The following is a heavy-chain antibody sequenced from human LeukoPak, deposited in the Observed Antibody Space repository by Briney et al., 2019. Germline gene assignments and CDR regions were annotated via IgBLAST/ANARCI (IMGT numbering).Heavy chain of an antibody. Sequence: PGGSLRLSCAASGLTFRTYAMSWVRQAPGKGLEWVSSISDSGGYTFYADSVKGRFTISRDNSKNTLYLQMNSLRAEDTAVYYCAKGGNWFDPWGQGTLVTVSS. J-gene: IGHJ5*02. V-gene: IGHV3-23*01. CDR1: GLTFRTYA. D-gene: IGHD1-26*01. CDR2: ISDSGGYT. CDR3: AKGGNWFDP.